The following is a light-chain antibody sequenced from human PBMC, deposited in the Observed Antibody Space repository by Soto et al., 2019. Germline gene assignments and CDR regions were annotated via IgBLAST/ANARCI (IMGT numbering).Light chain of an antibody. CDR1: QSVSSY. J-gene: IGKJ1*01. V-gene: IGKV3-15*01. CDR3: EKYNNGPSWT. Sequence: EKVMTQSPATLSMSPGERATLSCRASQSVSSYLAWYKQKPGQPPRLLIYGASTRATGIPARFSGSVSGTEFTPTISILQSEDFAVYYCEKYNNGPSWTFGQGTKVYIE. CDR2: GAS.